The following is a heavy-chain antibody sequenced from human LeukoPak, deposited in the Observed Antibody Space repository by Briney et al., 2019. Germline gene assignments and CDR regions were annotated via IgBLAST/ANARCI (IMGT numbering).Heavy chain of an antibody. CDR2: IYIRGGT. V-gene: IGHV4-4*07. D-gene: IGHD3-10*01. CDR3: ARHRWMEVYGSGSYYVDY. Sequence: SETLSLTCTVSGGSISSDYWSWIRQPAGKGLEWIGRIYIRGGTNYNPSLKSRATISADTSKNQFSLKLSSVTAADTAVYYCARHRWMEVYGSGSYYVDYWGQGTLVTVSS. CDR1: GGSISSDY. J-gene: IGHJ4*02.